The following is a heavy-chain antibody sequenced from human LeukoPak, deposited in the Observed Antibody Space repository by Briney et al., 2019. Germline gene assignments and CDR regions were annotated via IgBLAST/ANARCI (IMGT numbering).Heavy chain of an antibody. Sequence: PGGTLRLSCAASGFTFSSYGMSWVRQAPGKGLEWVAVISYDGSNKYYADSVKGRFTISRDNSKNTLYLQMNSLRAEDTAVYYCARTQQLVLRSPLDPWGQGTLVTVSS. CDR2: ISYDGSNK. V-gene: IGHV3-30*03. CDR3: ARTQQLVLRSPLDP. J-gene: IGHJ5*02. CDR1: GFTFSSYG. D-gene: IGHD6-13*01.